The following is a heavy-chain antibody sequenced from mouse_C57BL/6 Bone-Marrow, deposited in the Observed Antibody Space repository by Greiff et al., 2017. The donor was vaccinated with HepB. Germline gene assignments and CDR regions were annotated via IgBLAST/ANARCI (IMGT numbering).Heavy chain of an antibody. D-gene: IGHD1-1*01. Sequence: EVKVVESGGDLVKPGGSLKLSCAASGFTFSSYGMSWVRQTPDKRLEWVATISSGGSYTYYPDSVKGRFTISRDNAKNTLYLQMSSLKSEDTAMYYCARLGRVLRAWFAYWGQGTLVTVSA. CDR1: GFTFSSYG. J-gene: IGHJ3*01. V-gene: IGHV5-6*01. CDR2: ISSGGSYT. CDR3: ARLGRVLRAWFAY.